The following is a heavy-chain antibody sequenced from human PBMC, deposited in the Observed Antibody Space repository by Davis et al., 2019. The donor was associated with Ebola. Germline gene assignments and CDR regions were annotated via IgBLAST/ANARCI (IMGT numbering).Heavy chain of an antibody. CDR3: ARDNGGSSPHYYYYYYGMDV. D-gene: IGHD6-6*01. CDR2: TSSGGSTT. V-gene: IGHV3-23*01. CDR1: GFTFSSYA. Sequence: GGSLRLSCAASGFTFSSYAMTWVRQAPGRGLEWVSTTSSGGSTTYYADSVKGRFTISRDNSKNTLYLQMNSLRVDDTAVYYCARDNGGSSPHYYYYYYGMDVWGQGTTVTVSS. J-gene: IGHJ6*02.